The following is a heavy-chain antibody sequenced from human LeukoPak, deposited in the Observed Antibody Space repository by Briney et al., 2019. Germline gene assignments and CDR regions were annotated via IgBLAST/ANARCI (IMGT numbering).Heavy chain of an antibody. D-gene: IGHD3-16*01. V-gene: IGHV3-33*06. CDR1: GFMFSRLG. J-gene: IGHJ6*03. Sequence: GRSLRLSCAASGFMFSRLGMQWVRQAPGEGLEWVAMIRHDGSVEEYADSVKGRFTISRDNSQNTLYLQMNSLRDDDTAVYYCAKEGDQFRGYLDAWGKGTTVTVSS. CDR3: AKEGDQFRGYLDA. CDR2: IRHDGSVE.